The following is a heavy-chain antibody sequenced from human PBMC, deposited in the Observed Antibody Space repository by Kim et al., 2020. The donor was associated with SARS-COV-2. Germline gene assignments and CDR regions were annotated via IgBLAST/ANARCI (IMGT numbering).Heavy chain of an antibody. J-gene: IGHJ6*02. Sequence: GGSLRLSCAASGFTFSNAWMSWVRQAPGKGLEWVGRIKSKTDGGTTDYAAPVKGRFTISRDDSKNTLYLQMNSLKTEDTAVYYCTTDSPTDGDYVPQPDYYYGMDVWGQGTTVTVSS. V-gene: IGHV3-15*01. CDR2: IKSKTDGGTT. CDR3: TTDSPTDGDYVPQPDYYYGMDV. CDR1: GFTFSNAW. D-gene: IGHD4-17*01.